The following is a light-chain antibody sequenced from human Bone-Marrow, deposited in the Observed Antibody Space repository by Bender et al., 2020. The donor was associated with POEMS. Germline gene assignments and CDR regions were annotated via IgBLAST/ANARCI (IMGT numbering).Light chain of an antibody. Sequence: SYVLTQPPSVSVAPGQTARLSCGANNIGSKTVHWYQLKAGQDPLLVVFDDNDRPSGIPERFSGSNSGNTATLIINRVEAGDEADYYCQVWDSRYVVLFGGGTKLTVL. CDR3: QVWDSRYVVL. CDR2: DDN. V-gene: IGLV3-21*02. J-gene: IGLJ2*01. CDR1: NIGSKT.